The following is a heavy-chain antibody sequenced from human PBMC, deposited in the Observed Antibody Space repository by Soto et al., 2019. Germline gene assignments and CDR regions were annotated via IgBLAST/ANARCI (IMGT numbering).Heavy chain of an antibody. D-gene: IGHD2-2*01. Sequence: VKVSCKASGYMFPSYGITWVRQAPGQGLEWMGWISGYNGNTNYAQKFQGRVTLTTDTSTTTAYLELRSLTSDDTAVYYCARDHRKNVVVVPAAYYYMDVWAKGTTVTGSS. J-gene: IGHJ6*03. CDR1: GYMFPSYG. CDR2: ISGYNGNT. CDR3: ARDHRKNVVVVPAAYYYMDV. V-gene: IGHV1-18*01.